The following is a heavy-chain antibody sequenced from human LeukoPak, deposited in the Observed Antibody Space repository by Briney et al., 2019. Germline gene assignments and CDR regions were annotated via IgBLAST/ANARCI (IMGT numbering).Heavy chain of an antibody. Sequence: GGSLRLSWALYGFSFRSYGMSWVSQAPGKGLEWVSGVSGSGGSTYYSDSVKGRFTISRDNSNNTAYLQMNSLRGEDTAVYFCSKGRVYRVYASIDSWGQGTLVTASS. CDR1: GFSFRSYG. CDR2: VSGSGGST. D-gene: IGHD2-8*01. J-gene: IGHJ4*02. V-gene: IGHV3-23*01. CDR3: SKGRVYRVYASIDS.